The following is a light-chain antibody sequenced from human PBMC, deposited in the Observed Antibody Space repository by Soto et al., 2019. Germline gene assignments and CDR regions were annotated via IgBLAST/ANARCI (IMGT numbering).Light chain of an antibody. Sequence: EIVMTQSPATLSVSPGERATLSCRASQSVSSNLAWYQQTPGQAPRLLIYGASTRATGIPARFSGSGSGTEFTRTISSLQSEDFAVYYCQQYNNWPLTFGQGTKVEIK. J-gene: IGKJ1*01. CDR1: QSVSSN. CDR3: QQYNNWPLT. CDR2: GAS. V-gene: IGKV3-15*01.